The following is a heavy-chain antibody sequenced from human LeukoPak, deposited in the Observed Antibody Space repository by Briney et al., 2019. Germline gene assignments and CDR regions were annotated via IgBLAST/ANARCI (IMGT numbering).Heavy chain of an antibody. CDR1: GGSFSGNY. CDR3: SRRQPAIAAAD. V-gene: IGHV4-34*01. J-gene: IGHJ4*02. CDR2: INHSGST. D-gene: IGHD6-13*01. Sequence: KPSETLSLTCAAYGGSFSGNYWSWVRQPPGKGLEWIGDINHSGSTNYNPSLKSRVTISVDTSKNHFSLKLTSVTAAEPAVYHCSRRQPAIAAADCGEGTLVTVSS.